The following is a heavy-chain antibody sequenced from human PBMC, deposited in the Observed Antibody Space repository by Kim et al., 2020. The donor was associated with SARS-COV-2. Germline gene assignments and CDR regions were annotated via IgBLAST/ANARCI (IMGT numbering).Heavy chain of an antibody. CDR3: ARDSSGWSHLNWFDP. J-gene: IGHJ5*02. Sequence: GEGLEWIGYVSYSGSTNYNPSLKSRVPISLDTSKNQFSLKLSAVTAADTAVYYCARDSSGWSHLNWFDPWGQGTLVTVSS. V-gene: IGHV4-59*01. CDR2: VSYSGST. D-gene: IGHD6-19*01.